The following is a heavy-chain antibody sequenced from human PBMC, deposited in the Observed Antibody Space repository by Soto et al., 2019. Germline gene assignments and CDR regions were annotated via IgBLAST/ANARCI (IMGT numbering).Heavy chain of an antibody. CDR2: IYYSGST. Sequence: QVQLQESGPGLVKPSETLSLTCTVSGGSISSYYWSWIRQPPGKGLEWIGYIYYSGSTNYNPSLKSRVTISVDTSKNQFPLKLSSVTAADTAVYYCARGGKVDYWGQGTLVTVSS. CDR3: ARGGKVDY. V-gene: IGHV4-59*01. CDR1: GGSISSYY. J-gene: IGHJ4*02.